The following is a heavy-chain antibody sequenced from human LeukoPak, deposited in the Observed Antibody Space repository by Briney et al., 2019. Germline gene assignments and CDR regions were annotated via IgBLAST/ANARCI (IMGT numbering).Heavy chain of an antibody. J-gene: IGHJ3*02. CDR2: IGDGGSST. D-gene: IGHD4-17*01. Sequence: PGGSLRLSCAASGFTFSKYAISWVRQVPGKGLEWVSSIGDGGSSTYYADSVKGRFIISRDNSKNTLYLQMSSLRVEDTAIYYCARRPYAGAFDIWGQGTMVTVSS. CDR3: ARRPYAGAFDI. V-gene: IGHV3-23*01. CDR1: GFTFSKYA.